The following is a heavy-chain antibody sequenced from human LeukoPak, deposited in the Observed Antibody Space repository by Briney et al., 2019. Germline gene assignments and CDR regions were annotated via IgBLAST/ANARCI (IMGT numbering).Heavy chain of an antibody. D-gene: IGHD2-2*01. CDR1: GGSISSSSYY. CDR2: IYYSGST. V-gene: IGHV4-39*07. CDR3: ARENFLYRSSNSCSKGIEAASDY. J-gene: IGHJ4*02. Sequence: PSETLSLTCTVSGGSISSSSYYWGWIRQPPGKGLEWIGSIYYSGSTYYNPSLKSRVTISVDTSKNQFSLKLSSVTAADTAVYYCARENFLYRSSNSCSKGIEAASDYWGQGTLVTVSS.